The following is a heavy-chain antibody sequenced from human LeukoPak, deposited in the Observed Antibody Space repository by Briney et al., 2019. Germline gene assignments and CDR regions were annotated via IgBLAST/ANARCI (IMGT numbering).Heavy chain of an antibody. CDR2: ISSRRSYI. D-gene: IGHD4-17*01. CDR1: GFTFSSYS. CDR3: ARDPDTVATGACHI. J-gene: IGHJ3*02. Sequence: GGSLRLSCAASGFTFSSYSMNWVRQAPGKGLEWVSSISSRRSYIYYADSVKGRFTISRDNAKNSLYLQMNSLRAEDTAVYYCARDPDTVATGACHIWDQGTMDTVPS. V-gene: IGHV3-21*01.